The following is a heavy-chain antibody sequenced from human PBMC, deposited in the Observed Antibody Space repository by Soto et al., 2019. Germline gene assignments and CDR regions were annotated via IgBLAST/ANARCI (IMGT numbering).Heavy chain of an antibody. J-gene: IGHJ4*02. D-gene: IGHD1-26*01. CDR1: GFTLSSCG. CDR2: ASGTTT. CDR3: GGEGDGGSSLPD. V-gene: IGHV3-48*02. Sequence: DVQLVASGGGLVQPGESLRLSCAASGFTLSSCGMNWVRQAPGEGLELISYASGTTTYYPDSAKGRFTISRDRAENSLYPQLNSLRDEDTAVYFCGGEGDGGSSLPDWGQGTLVTVSS.